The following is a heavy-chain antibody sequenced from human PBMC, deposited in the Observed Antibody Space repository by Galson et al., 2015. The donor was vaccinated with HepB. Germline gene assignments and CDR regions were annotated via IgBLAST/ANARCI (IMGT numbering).Heavy chain of an antibody. CDR3: ARVPGGGYSYFDY. Sequence: SLRLSCAASGFTFSSYAMHWVRQAPGKGLEWVAVISYDGSNKYYADSVKGRFTISRDNSKNTLYLQMNSLRAEDTAVYYCARVPGGGYSYFDYWGQGTLVTVSS. D-gene: IGHD5-18*01. V-gene: IGHV3-30-3*01. CDR1: GFTFSSYA. J-gene: IGHJ4*02. CDR2: ISYDGSNK.